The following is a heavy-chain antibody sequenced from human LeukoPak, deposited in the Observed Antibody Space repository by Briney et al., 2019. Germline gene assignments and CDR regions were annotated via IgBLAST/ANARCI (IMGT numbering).Heavy chain of an antibody. J-gene: IGHJ5*02. V-gene: IGHV1-69*04. CDR2: IIPILGIA. CDR3: ARDRGATSWRWFDP. D-gene: IGHD4/OR15-4a*01. Sequence: ASVKVSCKSSGGTLSSYAIIWVRQAPGQGLEWMGRIIPILGIANYAQKFQGRVTITADKSTSTAYMELSSLRSEDTAVYYCARDRGATSWRWFDPWGQGTLVTVSS. CDR1: GGTLSSYA.